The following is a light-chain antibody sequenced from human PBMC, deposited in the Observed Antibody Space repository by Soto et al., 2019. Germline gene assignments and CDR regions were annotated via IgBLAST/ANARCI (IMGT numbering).Light chain of an antibody. V-gene: IGKV3-11*01. CDR2: DSY. CDR1: QSFRRL. Sequence: HAPITLSSTPWEKATLSCNASQSFRRLLAWHKQKPGQAPRLLIYDSYNRATGIPPRFSGSGSGTDFTLTISGLEPEDFAVCYCQPYGSSPLISFAEGTRLE. J-gene: IGKJ5*01. CDR3: QPYGSSPLIS.